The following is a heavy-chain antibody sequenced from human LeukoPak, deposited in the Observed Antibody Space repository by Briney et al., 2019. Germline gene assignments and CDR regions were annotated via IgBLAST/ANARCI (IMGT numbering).Heavy chain of an antibody. V-gene: IGHV3-21*01. CDR2: ISASSSFI. CDR3: ARDRMSREAVAQY. J-gene: IGHJ4*02. CDR1: GFTFSSYN. Sequence: GGSLRLSCAATGFTFSSYNMNWVRQAPGKGLEWVTCISASSSFIYYADSVKGRITISRDNAKNSLYLQLNSLRAEDTAVYYCARDRMSREAVAQYWGQGTLVTVSS. D-gene: IGHD6-19*01.